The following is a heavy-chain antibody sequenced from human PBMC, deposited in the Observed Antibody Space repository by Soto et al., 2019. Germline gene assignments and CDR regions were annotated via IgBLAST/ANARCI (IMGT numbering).Heavy chain of an antibody. CDR3: ARVEYCSSTSCDKFWFDP. Sequence: SETLSLTCTVSGGSISSGDYYWSWIRQPPGKGLEWIGYIYYSGSTYYNPSLKGRVTISVDTSKNQFSLKLSSVTAADTAVYYCARVEYCSSTSCDKFWFDPWGQGTLVTVSS. D-gene: IGHD2-2*02. CDR2: IYYSGST. J-gene: IGHJ5*02. V-gene: IGHV4-30-4*01. CDR1: GGSISSGDYY.